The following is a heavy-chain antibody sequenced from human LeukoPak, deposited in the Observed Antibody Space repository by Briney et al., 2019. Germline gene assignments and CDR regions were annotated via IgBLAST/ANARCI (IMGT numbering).Heavy chain of an antibody. V-gene: IGHV1-18*01. CDR3: ARGRLKRVPFTKVAGALDY. Sequence: GASAKVSCKASGYTFRNYGITWVRQAPGQGLEWMGWIGTYNGNTDYAQKFQGRVIMTADTSTTTAHMELRSLRSDDTAVYYCARGRLKRVPFTKVAGALDYWGQGTRVTVSS. D-gene: IGHD6-19*01. J-gene: IGHJ4*02. CDR1: GYTFRNYG. CDR2: IGTYNGNT.